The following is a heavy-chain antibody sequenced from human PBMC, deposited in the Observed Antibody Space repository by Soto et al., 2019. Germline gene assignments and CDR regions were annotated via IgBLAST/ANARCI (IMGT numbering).Heavy chain of an antibody. J-gene: IGHJ4*02. CDR2: IYYSGST. Sequence: PSETLSLTCAVSGGSISSYYWSWIRQPPGKGLEWIGYIYYSGSTNYNPSLKSRVTISVDTSKNQFSLKLSPVTAADTAVYYCARGRQVATLYYFDYWGQGTLVTVSS. D-gene: IGHD5-12*01. CDR1: GGSISSYY. V-gene: IGHV4-59*01. CDR3: ARGRQVATLYYFDY.